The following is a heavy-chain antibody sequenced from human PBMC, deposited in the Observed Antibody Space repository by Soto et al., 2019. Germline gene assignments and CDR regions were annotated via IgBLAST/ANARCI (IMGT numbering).Heavy chain of an antibody. CDR2: ITGSDGNT. CDR3: AKTVSTTWAFDY. Sequence: GGSLRLSCAASGFTFSSYAMSWVRQAPGKGLEWVSAITGSDGNTYYADSVKGRFTISRDNSKNTLYLQMNTLRADDTAVYYCAKTVSTTWAFDYWGQGTLVTVSS. V-gene: IGHV3-23*01. CDR1: GFTFSSYA. D-gene: IGHD2-2*01. J-gene: IGHJ4*02.